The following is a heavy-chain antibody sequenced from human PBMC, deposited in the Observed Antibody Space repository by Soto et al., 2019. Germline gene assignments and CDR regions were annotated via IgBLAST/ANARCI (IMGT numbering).Heavy chain of an antibody. CDR2: INPSGGST. CDR1: GYTFTSYY. J-gene: IGHJ5*02. Sequence: ASVKVSCKASGYTFTSYYMHWVRQAPGQGLEWMGIINPSGGSTSYAQKFQGRVTMTRDTSTSTVYMELSSLRSEDTAAYYCASDGGYRNWFDPWGQGNLVTVSS. V-gene: IGHV1-46*01. CDR3: ASDGGYRNWFDP. D-gene: IGHD3-22*01.